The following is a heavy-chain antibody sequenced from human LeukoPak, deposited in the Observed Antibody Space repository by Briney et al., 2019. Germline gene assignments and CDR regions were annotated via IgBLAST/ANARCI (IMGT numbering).Heavy chain of an antibody. J-gene: IGHJ4*02. CDR1: GFSLNTSGEA. CDR2: IYWDDDE. Sequence: SGPTLVKPTQTLTLTCTFSGFSLNTSGEAVGWIRQPPGKALEWLALIYWDDDERYNPSLRSRLTITKDTSKNQVVLIMTNLDPVDTATYYCTHIGIWSGYPFDYWGQGTLVTVSS. CDR3: THIGIWSGYPFDY. D-gene: IGHD3-3*01. V-gene: IGHV2-5*02.